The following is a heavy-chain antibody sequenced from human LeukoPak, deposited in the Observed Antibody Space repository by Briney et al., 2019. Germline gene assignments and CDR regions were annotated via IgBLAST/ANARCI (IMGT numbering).Heavy chain of an antibody. CDR3: AKDSSITMIVVVRVSGMDV. CDR2: ISGSGGST. V-gene: IGHV3-23*01. J-gene: IGHJ6*02. D-gene: IGHD3-22*01. CDR1: GFTFSSYA. Sequence: GGSLRLSCAASGFTFSSYAMSWVRQAPGKGLEWVSAISGSGGSTYYADSVKGRFTISRDNSKNTLYLQMNSLRAEDTAVYYCAKDSSITMIVVVRVSGMDVWGQGATVTVSS.